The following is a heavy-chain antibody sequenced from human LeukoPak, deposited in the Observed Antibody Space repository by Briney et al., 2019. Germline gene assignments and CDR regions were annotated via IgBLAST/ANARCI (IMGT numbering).Heavy chain of an antibody. CDR2: ITSNGGST. V-gene: IGHV3-64*02. Sequence: GGSLRLSCAASGFSFSIFAMHWVRLAPGKQLEYVSAITSNGGSTYYADSVKGRFTISRDNSKNTLYLQMGSLRPEDMAVYYCAKRAVAGPEDYWGQGTLVTVSS. CDR3: AKRAVAGPEDY. CDR1: GFSFSIFA. D-gene: IGHD6-19*01. J-gene: IGHJ4*02.